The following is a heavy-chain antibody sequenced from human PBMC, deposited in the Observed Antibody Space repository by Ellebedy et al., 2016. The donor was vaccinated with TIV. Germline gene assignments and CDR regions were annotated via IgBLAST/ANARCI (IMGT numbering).Heavy chain of an antibody. CDR3: ARDDSGGPGWFDP. CDR1: GGSISSYY. D-gene: IGHD3-22*01. Sequence: MPSETLSLTCTVSGGSISSYYWSWIRQPPGKGLEWIGYIYYSVSTNYNPSLKSRVTISVDTSKNQFSLKLSSVTAADTAVYYCARDDSGGPGWFDPWGQGTLVTVSS. V-gene: IGHV4-59*01. J-gene: IGHJ5*02. CDR2: IYYSVST.